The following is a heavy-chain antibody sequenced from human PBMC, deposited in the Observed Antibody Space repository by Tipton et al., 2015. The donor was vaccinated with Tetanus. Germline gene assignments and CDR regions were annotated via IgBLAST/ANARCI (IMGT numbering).Heavy chain of an antibody. Sequence: TLSLTCTVSGGPISSSSYYWGWIHQPPGKGLEWIGNIFYIGSAYYNPSLRSRVTISVDTSKNQFSLKLSSVTAADTALYYCARRVTMPSAPSRYFDYWGQGTLVTVSS. J-gene: IGHJ4*02. CDR2: IFYIGSA. CDR3: ARRVTMPSAPSRYFDY. V-gene: IGHV4-39*01. CDR1: GGPISSSSYY. D-gene: IGHD4/OR15-4a*01.